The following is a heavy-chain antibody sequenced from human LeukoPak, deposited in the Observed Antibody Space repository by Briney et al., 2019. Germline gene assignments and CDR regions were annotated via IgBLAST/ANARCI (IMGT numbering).Heavy chain of an antibody. D-gene: IGHD3-22*01. CDR1: GFTFSSYE. V-gene: IGHV3-48*03. CDR2: ISSSGSTI. CDR3: ASHDSSGPPGA. Sequence: GALRLSCAASGFTFSSYEMNWVRQAPGKGLEWVSYISSSGSTIYYADSVKGRFTISRDNSKNTLYLQMNSLRAEDTAVYYCASHDSSGPPGAWGQGTLVTVSS. J-gene: IGHJ5*02.